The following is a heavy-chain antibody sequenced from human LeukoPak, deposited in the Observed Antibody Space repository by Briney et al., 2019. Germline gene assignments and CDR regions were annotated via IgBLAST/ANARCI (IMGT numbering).Heavy chain of an antibody. CDR1: GGTFSSYA. V-gene: IGHV1-2*02. J-gene: IGHJ4*02. CDR3: ARGRDY. Sequence: ASVKVSCKASGGTFSSYAISWARQAPGQGLEWMGWINPNSGGTNYAQKFQGRVTMTRDTSISTAYMELSRLRSDDTAVYYCARGRDYWGQGTLVTVSS. CDR2: INPNSGGT.